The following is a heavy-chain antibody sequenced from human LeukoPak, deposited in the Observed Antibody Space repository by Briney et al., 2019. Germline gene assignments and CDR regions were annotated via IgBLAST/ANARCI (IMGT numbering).Heavy chain of an antibody. CDR1: GGSISSYY. CDR3: AADGYKYYFDY. D-gene: IGHD5-24*01. J-gene: IGHJ4*02. V-gene: IGHV4-39*01. Sequence: SETLSLTCTVSGGSISSYYWGWVRQPPGKGLEWIGSIYYSGSTYYNPSLKNRVTISVDTSKNQFSLKLSSVTAADTAVYYCAADGYKYYFDYWGQGTLVTVSS. CDR2: IYYSGST.